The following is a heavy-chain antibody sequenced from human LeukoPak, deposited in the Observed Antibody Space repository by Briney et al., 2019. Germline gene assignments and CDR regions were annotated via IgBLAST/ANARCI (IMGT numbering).Heavy chain of an antibody. CDR3: AREGGLYGSGSYFFFDY. CDR2: INPNSGGT. J-gene: IGHJ4*02. V-gene: IGHV1-2*02. D-gene: IGHD3-10*01. CDR1: GYTFTDYY. Sequence: ASVKVSCKASGYTFTDYYLHWVRQAPGQGLEWMGWINPNSGGTNYGQNFQGRVTMTRDTSISTAYMELSRLRSDDTAVYYCAREGGLYGSGSYFFFDYWGQGTLVTVSS.